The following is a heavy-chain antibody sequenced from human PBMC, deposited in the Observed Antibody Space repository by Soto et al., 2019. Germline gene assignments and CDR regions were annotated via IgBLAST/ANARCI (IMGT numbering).Heavy chain of an antibody. Sequence: PVGSLRLSCAASGFTFSSYCMSWVRQAPGKGLEWVANIKQDGSEKYYVDSVKGRFTISRDNAKNSLYLQMNSLRAEDTAVCYCARTLKRGYSYGTFDYWGQGTLVTVSS. CDR2: IKQDGSEK. J-gene: IGHJ4*02. CDR3: ARTLKRGYSYGTFDY. V-gene: IGHV3-7*04. D-gene: IGHD5-18*01. CDR1: GFTFSSYC.